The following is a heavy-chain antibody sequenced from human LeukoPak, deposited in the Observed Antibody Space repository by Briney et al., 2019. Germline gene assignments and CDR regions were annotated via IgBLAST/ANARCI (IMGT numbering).Heavy chain of an antibody. J-gene: IGHJ5*02. CDR1: GDSISNYY. CDR2: VFYSGST. V-gene: IGHV4-59*01. Sequence: SETLSLTCSVSGDSISNYYWSWIRQPPGEGLQWIGYVFYSGSTNYNASLKSRVVISVDTSKNQFSLKLTSVTAADTAVYYCARGRGRFDPWGQGTLVTVSS. CDR3: ARGRGRFDP. D-gene: IGHD3-10*01.